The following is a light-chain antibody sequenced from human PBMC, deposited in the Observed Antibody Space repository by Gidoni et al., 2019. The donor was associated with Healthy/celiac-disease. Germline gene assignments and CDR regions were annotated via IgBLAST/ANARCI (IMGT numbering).Light chain of an antibody. CDR2: WAS. CDR3: QQYYSTPRT. Sequence: DIVMTQSQDSLAVSLGERATINCKSSQSVLYSSNNKNYLAWYQQKPGQPPKLLIYWASTRESGVPDRFSGSGSGTDFTLTISSLQAEYVAVYYCQQYYSTPRTFGQGTKVEIK. J-gene: IGKJ1*01. V-gene: IGKV4-1*01. CDR1: QSVLYSSNNKNY.